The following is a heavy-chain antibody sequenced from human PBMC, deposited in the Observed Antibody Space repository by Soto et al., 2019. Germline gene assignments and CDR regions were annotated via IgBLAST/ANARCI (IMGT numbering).Heavy chain of an antibody. CDR3: ARVTYYYDSSGPGAFDI. V-gene: IGHV5-51*01. CDR2: IYPGDSDT. J-gene: IGHJ3*02. D-gene: IGHD3-22*01. CDR1: GYSFTSYW. Sequence: GESLKISCNGSGYSFTSYWIGWVRQMPGKGPEWMGIIYPGDSDTRYSPSFQGQVTISADKSISTAYLQWSSLKASDTAMYYCARVTYYYDSSGPGAFDIWGQGTMVPVSS.